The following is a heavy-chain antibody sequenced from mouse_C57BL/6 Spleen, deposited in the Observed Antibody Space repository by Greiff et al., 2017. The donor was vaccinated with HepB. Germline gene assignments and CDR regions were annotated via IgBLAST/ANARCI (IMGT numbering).Heavy chain of an antibody. CDR3: ARDYYGSSYNYFDY. V-gene: IGHV1-80*01. D-gene: IGHD1-1*01. CDR1: GYAFSSYW. J-gene: IGHJ2*01. CDR2: IYPGDGDT. Sequence: VNLVESGAELVKPGASVKISCKASGYAFSSYWMNWVKQRPGKGLEWIGQIYPGDGDTNYNGKFKGKATLTADKSSSTAYMQLSSLTSEDSAVYFCARDYYGSSYNYFDYWGQGTTLTVSS.